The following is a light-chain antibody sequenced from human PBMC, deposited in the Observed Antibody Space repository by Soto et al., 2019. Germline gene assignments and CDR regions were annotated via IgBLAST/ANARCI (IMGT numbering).Light chain of an antibody. J-gene: IGKJ5*01. V-gene: IGKV3-20*01. CDR1: QSVSSSY. CDR2: GAS. Sequence: EIVLTQSPGTLSLSPRERATLSCRASQSVSSSYLAWYQQKPGQAPRLLIYGASSRATGIPDRFSGSGSGTDFTVTISRLEPEDFAVYYCQQYGSTPPITFGQGTRLEIK. CDR3: QQYGSTPPIT.